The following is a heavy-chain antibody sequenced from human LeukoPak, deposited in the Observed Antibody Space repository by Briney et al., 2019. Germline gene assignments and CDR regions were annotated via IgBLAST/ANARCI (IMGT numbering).Heavy chain of an antibody. V-gene: IGHV3-23*01. Sequence: GGSLRLSCAASGFTFSSYAMSWVRQAPGKGLEWVSAISGSGGSTYYADSVKGRFTISRDNSKNTLDLQMNSLRAEDTAVYYCALLLLWIQLPVYLDYWGQGTLVTVSS. J-gene: IGHJ4*02. CDR3: ALLLLWIQLPVYLDY. CDR1: GFTFSSYA. CDR2: ISGSGGST. D-gene: IGHD5-18*01.